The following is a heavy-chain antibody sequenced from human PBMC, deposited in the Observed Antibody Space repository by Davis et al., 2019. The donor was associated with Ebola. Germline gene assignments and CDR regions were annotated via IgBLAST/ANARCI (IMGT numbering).Heavy chain of an antibody. CDR2: IIPILGIA. CDR3: ASTIDSSGPRD. Sequence: SVKVSCKASGGTFSSYAISWVRQAPGQGLEWMGRIIPILGIANYAQKFQGRVTITADKSTSTAYMELSSLRSEDTAVYYCASTIDSSGPRDWGQGTLVTVSS. V-gene: IGHV1-69*04. D-gene: IGHD6-19*01. J-gene: IGHJ4*02. CDR1: GGTFSSYA.